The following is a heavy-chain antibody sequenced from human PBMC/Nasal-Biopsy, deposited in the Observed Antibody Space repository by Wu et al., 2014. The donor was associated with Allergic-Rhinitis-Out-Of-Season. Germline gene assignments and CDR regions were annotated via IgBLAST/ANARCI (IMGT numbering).Heavy chain of an antibody. CDR2: IKSKIDGETT. D-gene: IGHD1-26*01. CDR3: AIDQEVGATTEY. CDR1: GFTFNNAW. J-gene: IGHJ4*02. Sequence: LRLSCAGSGFTFNNAWMSWVRQAPEKGLEWVGRIKSKIDGETTDYAAPVKGRFTISRDDSKNTLFLQMNSLKIDDTAVYYCAIDQEVGATTEYWGQGTLVTVSS. V-gene: IGHV3-15*01.